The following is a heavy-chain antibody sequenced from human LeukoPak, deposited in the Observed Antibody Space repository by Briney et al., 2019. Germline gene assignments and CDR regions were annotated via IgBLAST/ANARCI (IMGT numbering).Heavy chain of an antibody. CDR1: GFTFSNYA. D-gene: IGHD3-10*01. V-gene: IGHV3-23*01. Sequence: GGSLRLSCAASGFTFSNYAMIWVRQAPGKGLEWVPSFSCSGCSTYYADSVKGRFTISRENSKITLYLKVHTLSADDTSVYYCAKGVASSGTPVDYWGQGTLVTVYS. CDR3: AKGVASSGTPVDY. CDR2: FSCSGCST. J-gene: IGHJ4*02.